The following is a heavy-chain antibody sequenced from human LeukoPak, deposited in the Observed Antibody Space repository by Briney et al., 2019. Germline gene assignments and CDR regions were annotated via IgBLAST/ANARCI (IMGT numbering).Heavy chain of an antibody. CDR2: ITGDGTTT. CDR3: AKMQGYFDY. J-gene: IGHJ4*02. Sequence: PGGSRRLSWEASGLTFSSYCMSWVRQAPGKWLQWLSAITGDGTTTYYADSVKGRFTISRDNSKNMLYLQMSSLRAEDTAVYYCAKMQGYFDYWGQGTLVPVSS. V-gene: IGHV3-23*01. CDR1: GLTFSSYC.